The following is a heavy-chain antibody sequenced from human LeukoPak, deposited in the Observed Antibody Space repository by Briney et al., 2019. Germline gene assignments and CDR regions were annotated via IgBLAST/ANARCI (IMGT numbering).Heavy chain of an antibody. J-gene: IGHJ4*02. CDR2: ITWNSGSV. CDR1: GFRFEDYG. Sequence: PGRSLRLSCEASGFRFEDYGMYWVRQAPGKGPEWVSGITWNSGSVDYADSVKGRFTISRDNAKNFLYLQMNSLRPEDTAVYFCANGESYYYGSGGGYWGQGTRVTVSS. D-gene: IGHD3-10*01. CDR3: ANGESYYYGSGGGY. V-gene: IGHV3-9*01.